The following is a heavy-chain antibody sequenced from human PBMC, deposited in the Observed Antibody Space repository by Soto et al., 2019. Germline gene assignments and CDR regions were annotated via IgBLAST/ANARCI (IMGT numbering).Heavy chain of an antibody. V-gene: IGHV1-18*04. D-gene: IGHD4-17*01. CDR3: AREGAYGDYPYYHYGMDV. Sequence: ASVKVSCKASGYTFTSYGISWVRQAPGQGLEWMGWISAYNGNTNYAQKLQGRVTMTTDTSTSTAYMELRSLRSDDTAVYYCAREGAYGDYPYYHYGMDVWGQGTTVTVSS. J-gene: IGHJ6*02. CDR2: ISAYNGNT. CDR1: GYTFTSYG.